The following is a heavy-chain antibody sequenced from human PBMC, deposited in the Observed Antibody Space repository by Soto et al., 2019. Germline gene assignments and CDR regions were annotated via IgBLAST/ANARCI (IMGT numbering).Heavy chain of an antibody. V-gene: IGHV3-23*01. Sequence: GGSLRLSCTASGFTFSNYAMSWVRQAPRKGLEWVSTFSSGGGGTYYADSVKGRFTNSRDNSKNTMSLQMNSLRAEDTAVYYCTKANRYCSGANCFTFDYWGLGTLVTVS. D-gene: IGHD2-15*01. CDR2: FSSGGGGT. CDR1: GFTFSNYA. J-gene: IGHJ4*02. CDR3: TKANRYCSGANCFTFDY.